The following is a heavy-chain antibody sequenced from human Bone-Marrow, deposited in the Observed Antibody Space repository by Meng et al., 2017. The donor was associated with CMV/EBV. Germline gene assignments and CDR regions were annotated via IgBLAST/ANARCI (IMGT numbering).Heavy chain of an antibody. D-gene: IGHD6-13*01. CDR1: GFIFSSYG. CDR3: GKEGRRAAGVYYYFNGMAV. V-gene: IGHV3-33*06. CDR2: IWYDGSNK. J-gene: IGHJ6*02. Sequence: GESLKISCAASGFIFSSYGMHWVRQAPGKGLEWVAVIWYDGSNKYYADSVKSRFTISRDNSKNTLYLQMNSLRAEDTAVYYCGKEGRRAAGVYYYFNGMAVWGQGTTVTVSS.